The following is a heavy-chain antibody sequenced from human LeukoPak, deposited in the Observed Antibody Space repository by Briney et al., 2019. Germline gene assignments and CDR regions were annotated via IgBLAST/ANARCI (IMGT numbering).Heavy chain of an antibody. J-gene: IGHJ5*02. D-gene: IGHD6-19*01. CDR1: GYSISSGYY. V-gene: IGHV4-38-2*01. Sequence: PSETLSLTCAVSGYSISSGYYWGWIRQPPGKGLEWIGSIYHSGSTYYNPSLKSRVTISVDTSKNQFSLKLSSVTAADTAVYYCARNSLAYSSGWKPKNWFDPWGQGTLVTVSS. CDR3: ARNSLAYSSGWKPKNWFDP. CDR2: IYHSGST.